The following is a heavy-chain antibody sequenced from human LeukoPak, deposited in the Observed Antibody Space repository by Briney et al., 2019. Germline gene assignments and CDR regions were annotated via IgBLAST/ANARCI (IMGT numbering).Heavy chain of an antibody. Sequence: GGSLRLSCAGSGFTFSGYSMSWVRQAPGKGLEWVANIKQDGSEKYYVDSVKGRFTISRDNAKNSLYLQMNSLRVEDTAVYYCAREMATIVNQFDYWGQGTLVTVSS. J-gene: IGHJ4*02. V-gene: IGHV3-7*05. CDR2: IKQDGSEK. D-gene: IGHD5-24*01. CDR3: AREMATIVNQFDY. CDR1: GFTFSGYS.